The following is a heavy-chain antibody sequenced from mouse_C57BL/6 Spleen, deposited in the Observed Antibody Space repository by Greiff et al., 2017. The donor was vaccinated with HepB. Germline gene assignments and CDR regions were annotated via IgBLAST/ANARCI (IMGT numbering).Heavy chain of an antibody. D-gene: IGHD3-1*01. CDR3: ARSGPSTPEGYFDV. CDR1: GYTFTSYW. V-gene: IGHV1-64*01. CDR2: IHPNSGST. J-gene: IGHJ1*03. Sequence: VQLQQPGAELVKPGASVKLSCKASGYTFTSYWMHWVKQRPGQGLEWIGMIHPNSGSTNYNEKFKSKATLTVDKSSSTAYMQLSSLTSEDSAVYYCARSGPSTPEGYFDVWGTGTTVTVS.